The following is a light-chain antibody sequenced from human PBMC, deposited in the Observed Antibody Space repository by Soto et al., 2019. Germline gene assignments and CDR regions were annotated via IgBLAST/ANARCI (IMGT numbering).Light chain of an antibody. CDR3: TSYAHSENLL. J-gene: IGLJ2*01. CDR2: EVS. Sequence: QSALTKPPSACGSPGQSVTISCTGTSSDIGAYNYVSLYQHHPGKAPKVLFYEVSRRPSGVPDRFSGSKSGNTASMTVSGLQAVDEADYSCTSYAHSENLLCGVGTTLTVL. V-gene: IGLV2-8*01. CDR1: SSDIGAYNY.